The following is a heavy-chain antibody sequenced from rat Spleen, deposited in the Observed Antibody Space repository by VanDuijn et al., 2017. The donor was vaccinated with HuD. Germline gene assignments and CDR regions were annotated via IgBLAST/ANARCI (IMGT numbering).Heavy chain of an antibody. CDR3: ARRGNSVYWNFDF. J-gene: IGHJ1*01. CDR2: ISIGGSST. Sequence: EVQLVESGGGLVQPGRSLKLSCVVSGFTFSDYNMAWVRQTPKKGLEWVASISIGGSSTYYRDSVKGRFSISRDDAKSTLYLQMDSLRSEDTATYYCARRGNSVYWNFDFWGPGTMVTVSS. V-gene: IGHV5S23*01. D-gene: IGHD4-4*01. CDR1: GFTFSDYN.